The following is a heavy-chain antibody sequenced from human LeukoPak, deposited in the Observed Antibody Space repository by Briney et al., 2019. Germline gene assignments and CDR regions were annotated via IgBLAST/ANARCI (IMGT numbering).Heavy chain of an antibody. V-gene: IGHV3-21*01. CDR1: GFTFSSYS. Sequence: GGSLRLSCAASGFTFSSYSMNWVRQAPGKGLEWVSSISSSSSYIYYADSVKGRFTISRDNAKNSLYLQMNSLRAEDTAVYYCARFGGCSSTSCSTNFVYWGQGTLVTVSS. J-gene: IGHJ4*02. CDR3: ARFGGCSSTSCSTNFVY. D-gene: IGHD2-2*01. CDR2: ISSSSSYI.